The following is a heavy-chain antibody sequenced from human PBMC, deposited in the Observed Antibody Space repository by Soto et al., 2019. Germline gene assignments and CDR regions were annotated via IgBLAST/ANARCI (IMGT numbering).Heavy chain of an antibody. CDR1: GGSISSGGYY. Sequence: SETLSLTCTVSGGSISSGGYYWSWIRQHPGKGLEWIGYIYYSGSTYYNPSLKSRVTISVDTSKNQFSLKLSSVTAADTAVYYCAREKEYCSGGSCQIYGMDVWGQGTTVTVSS. J-gene: IGHJ6*02. D-gene: IGHD2-15*01. CDR2: IYYSGST. V-gene: IGHV4-31*03. CDR3: AREKEYCSGGSCQIYGMDV.